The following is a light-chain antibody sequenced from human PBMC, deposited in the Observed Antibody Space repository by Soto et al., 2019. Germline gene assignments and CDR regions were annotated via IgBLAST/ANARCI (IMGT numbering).Light chain of an antibody. J-gene: IGKJ1*01. V-gene: IGKV3-20*01. CDR2: GAS. CDR1: QSVDSAF. CDR3: QQYASSLT. Sequence: EIVLTQSPGSLSLSLGERATLSCVASQSVDSAFFAWYQQKPGQPPRLLMYGASRRATGIPDRFSGSGSGTDFTLTISRLEPEDFAVYYCQQYASSLTFGQGTKVEI.